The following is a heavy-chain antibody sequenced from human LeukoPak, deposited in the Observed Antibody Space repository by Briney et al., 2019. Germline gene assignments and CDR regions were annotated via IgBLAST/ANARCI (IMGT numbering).Heavy chain of an antibody. D-gene: IGHD3-9*01. J-gene: IGHJ4*02. V-gene: IGHV3-23*01. CDR1: GFTFSSFA. CDR3: AKLHYDILTGYYYDY. CDR2: IISGSRT. Sequence: GGSLRLSCAASGFTFSSFAMSWVRQAPGKGLEWVSIIISGSRTYYADSVKGRFTISRDNSKNTLYMQMNSLRAEDTAVYYCAKLHYDILTGYYYDYWGQGTLVTVSS.